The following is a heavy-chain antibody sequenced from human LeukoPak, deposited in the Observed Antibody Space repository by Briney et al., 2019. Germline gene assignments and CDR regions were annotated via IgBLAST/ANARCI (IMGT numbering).Heavy chain of an antibody. CDR2: ISTNGGST. D-gene: IGHD5-24*01. J-gene: IGHJ2*01. CDR1: GFTFSSYA. CDR3: ARVGRDGYNNWYFDL. Sequence: GRSLRLSCAASGFTFSSYAMHWVRQAPGKGLEYVSAISTNGGSTYYANSVKGRFTISRDNSKNTLYLQMGSLRTEDMAVYYCARVGRDGYNNWYFDLWGRGTLVTVSS. V-gene: IGHV3-64*01.